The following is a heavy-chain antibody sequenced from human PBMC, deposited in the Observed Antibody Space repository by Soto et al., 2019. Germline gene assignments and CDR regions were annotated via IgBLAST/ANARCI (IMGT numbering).Heavy chain of an antibody. CDR3: AKEGGLSGSYYISSSYYFDY. J-gene: IGHJ4*02. D-gene: IGHD1-26*01. V-gene: IGHV3-30*18. CDR2: ISYDGSNT. CDR1: GFTFSRYG. Sequence: QVQLVESGGGVVQPGRSLRLSCVASGFTFSRYGMHWVRKAPGKGLEWVAIISYDGSNTYYAHSVKRRFTISRDNSKITLYLQMDSLRAEDTSVYYCAKEGGLSGSYYISSSYYFDYWGQGTLVTVSS.